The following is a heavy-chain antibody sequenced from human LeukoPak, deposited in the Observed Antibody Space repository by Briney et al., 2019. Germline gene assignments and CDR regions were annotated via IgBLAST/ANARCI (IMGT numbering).Heavy chain of an antibody. Sequence: ASVKVSCKASGYTSTSYYMHWVRQAPGQGLEWMGIINPSGGSTSYAQKFQGRVTMTRDTSTSTVYMELSSLRSEDTAVYYCARIVGALRGVAAFDIWGQGTMVTVSS. CDR1: GYTSTSYY. D-gene: IGHD1-26*01. V-gene: IGHV1-46*01. CDR2: INPSGGST. J-gene: IGHJ3*02. CDR3: ARIVGALRGVAAFDI.